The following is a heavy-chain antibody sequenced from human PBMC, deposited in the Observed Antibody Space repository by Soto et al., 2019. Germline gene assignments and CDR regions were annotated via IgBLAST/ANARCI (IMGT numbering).Heavy chain of an antibody. CDR3: ARGELLLWFGEFRPTLNGGGYYYGMDV. V-gene: IGHV1-3*01. J-gene: IGHJ6*02. CDR1: GYTFTSYA. CDR2: INAGNGNT. D-gene: IGHD3-10*01. Sequence: GASVKVSCKASGYTFTSYAMHWVRQAPGQRLEWMGWINAGNGNTKYSQKFQGRVTITRDTSASTAYMELSSLRSEDTAVYYCARGELLLWFGEFRPTLNGGGYYYGMDVWGQGTTVTVSS.